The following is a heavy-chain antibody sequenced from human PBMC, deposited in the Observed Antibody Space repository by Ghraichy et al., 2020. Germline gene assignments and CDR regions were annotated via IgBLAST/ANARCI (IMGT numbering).Heavy chain of an antibody. Sequence: SQTLSLTCAISGDSVSSNSAAWNWIRQSPSRGLEWLGRTYYRSKWYNDYAVSVKSRITINPDTSKNQFSLQLNSVTPEDTAVYYCARALFPQYSSSWYYYYGMDVWCQGTTVTVSS. J-gene: IGHJ6*02. V-gene: IGHV6-1*01. CDR3: ARALFPQYSSSWYYYYGMDV. CDR1: GDSVSSNSAA. D-gene: IGHD6-13*01. CDR2: TYYRSKWYN.